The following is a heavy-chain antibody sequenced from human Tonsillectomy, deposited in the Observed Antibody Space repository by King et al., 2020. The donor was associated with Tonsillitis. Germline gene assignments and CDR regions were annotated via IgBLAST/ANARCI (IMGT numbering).Heavy chain of an antibody. V-gene: IGHV1-69*01. J-gene: IGHJ4*02. D-gene: IGHD3-22*01. CDR3: ARDLVDYYESSGYRSRYYFDY. CDR1: GGTFSSYA. Sequence: VQLVQSGAEVKKPGSSVKVSCKASGGTFSSYAISWVRQAPGQGLEWMGGIIPIFGKANYAQKFQGRVTITADESTRSAYIALSSLRSEDTAVYYWARDLVDYYESSGYRSRYYFDYWGQGTLVTVSS. CDR2: IIPIFGKA.